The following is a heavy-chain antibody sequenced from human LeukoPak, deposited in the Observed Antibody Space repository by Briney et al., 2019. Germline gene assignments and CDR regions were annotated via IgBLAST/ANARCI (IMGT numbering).Heavy chain of an antibody. J-gene: IGHJ4*02. CDR2: IIPIFGTA. CDR1: GGTFISYA. D-gene: IGHD3-22*01. Sequence: ASVKVSCKASGGTFISYAISWVRQAPGHGLEWMGGIIPIFGTANYAQKFQGRVTITADESTSTAYMELSSLRSEDTAVYYCARDGPGDDSSGYYSFGYWGQGTLVTVSS. CDR3: ARDGPGDDSSGYYSFGY. V-gene: IGHV1-69*01.